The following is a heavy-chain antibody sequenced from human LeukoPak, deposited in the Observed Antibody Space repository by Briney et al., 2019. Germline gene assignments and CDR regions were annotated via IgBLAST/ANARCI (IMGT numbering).Heavy chain of an antibody. V-gene: IGHV4-34*01. CDR1: GGSFSGYY. D-gene: IGHD3-16*02. J-gene: IGHJ6*03. CDR3: ARAIAYYYYYYMDV. CDR2: INHSGST. Sequence: SETLSLTCAVYGGSFSGYYWSWIRQPPGKGLEWIGEINHSGSTNYNPSLKSRVTISVDTSKNQFSLKLSSVTAADTAVYYCARAIAYYYYYYMDVWGKGTTVTISS.